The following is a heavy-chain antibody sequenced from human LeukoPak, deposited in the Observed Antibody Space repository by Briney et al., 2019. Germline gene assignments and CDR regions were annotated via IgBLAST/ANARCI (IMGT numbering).Heavy chain of an antibody. CDR2: ISSNGGST. Sequence: PGGSLRLSCAASGFTFSSYAMHWVRQAPGKGLEYVSAISSNGGSTYYANSVKGRFTISRDNSKNTLYLQMNSLRAEDTAVYYCARDSSFGGYDLDYYYYYYMDVWGKGTTVTVSS. D-gene: IGHD5-12*01. J-gene: IGHJ6*03. CDR3: ARDSSFGGYDLDYYYYYYMDV. CDR1: GFTFSSYA. V-gene: IGHV3-64*01.